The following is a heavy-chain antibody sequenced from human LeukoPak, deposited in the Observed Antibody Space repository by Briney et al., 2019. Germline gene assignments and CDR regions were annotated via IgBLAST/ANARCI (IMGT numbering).Heavy chain of an antibody. CDR2: INHSGST. CDR1: GDSISSSNW. J-gene: IGHJ4*02. V-gene: IGHV4-4*02. CDR3: ARGPR. Sequence: SGTLSLTCAVSGDSISSSNWWSWVRQPPGKGLEWIGEINHSGSTNYNPSLKSRVTISVDTSKNQFSLKLSSVTAADTAVYYCARGPRWGQGTLVTVSS.